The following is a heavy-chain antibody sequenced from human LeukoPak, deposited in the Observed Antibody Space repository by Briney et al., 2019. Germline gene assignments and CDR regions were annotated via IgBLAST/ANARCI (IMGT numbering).Heavy chain of an antibody. CDR1: GYTFTSCG. CDR3: ARDPGSFLSGSGWLNWFEP. Sequence: GASVKVSCKASGYTFTSCGISWVRQAPGQGLEWMGWISAYNGNTNYAQKLQGRVTMTTDTSTSTAYMELRSLRPDDTAVYYCARDPGSFLSGSGWLNWFEPWGQGTLLTVSS. D-gene: IGHD6-19*01. CDR2: ISAYNGNT. J-gene: IGHJ5*02. V-gene: IGHV1-18*01.